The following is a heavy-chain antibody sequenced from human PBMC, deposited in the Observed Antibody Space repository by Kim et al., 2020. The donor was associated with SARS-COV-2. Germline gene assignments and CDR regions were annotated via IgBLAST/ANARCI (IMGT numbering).Heavy chain of an antibody. Sequence: GGSLRLSCAASGFTFSNYVIHWVRQAPGKGLEWVAVVSYDGNSEYYADSVKGRFTISRDNSKNTLYLQMSSLRAEDTAVYYCARAPKKGIMVTTFGGGLGHFDYWGQGTLVTVSS. V-gene: IGHV3-30*14. CDR1: GFTFSNYV. CDR2: VSYDGNSE. J-gene: IGHJ4*02. D-gene: IGHD3-16*01. CDR3: ARAPKKGIMVTTFGGGLGHFDY.